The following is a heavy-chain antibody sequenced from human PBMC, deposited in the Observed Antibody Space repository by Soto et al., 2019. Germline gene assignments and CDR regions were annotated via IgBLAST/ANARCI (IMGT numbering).Heavy chain of an antibody. CDR3: AKSPGMYYYDSSGYYHYGY. V-gene: IGHV3-23*01. D-gene: IGHD3-22*01. Sequence: GVSLRLSCAASGFTFSSFAMSWVRQAPGKGLEWVSAISGSGVSTYYADSVKGRFTIARDNSKNTLYLQMNSPRAEDTAVYYCAKSPGMYYYDSSGYYHYGYWGQGTLVTVPS. CDR1: GFTFSSFA. CDR2: ISGSGVST. J-gene: IGHJ4*02.